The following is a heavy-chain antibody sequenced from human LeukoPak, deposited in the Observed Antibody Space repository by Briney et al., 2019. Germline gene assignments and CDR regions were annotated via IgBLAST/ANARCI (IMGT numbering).Heavy chain of an antibody. CDR1: GGSISSSNW. J-gene: IGHJ4*02. CDR3: ATSRDGYNKFDF. CDR2: IYHNGNT. D-gene: IGHD5-24*01. V-gene: IGHV4-4*02. Sequence: SETLSLTCVVSGGSISSSNWWSWVRQPPGKGLEWIGEIYHNGNTNYNPSLKSRVTISVDKSKNQLSLKVRSVTAADTAAYYCATSRDGYNKFDFWDQGTPVTVSS.